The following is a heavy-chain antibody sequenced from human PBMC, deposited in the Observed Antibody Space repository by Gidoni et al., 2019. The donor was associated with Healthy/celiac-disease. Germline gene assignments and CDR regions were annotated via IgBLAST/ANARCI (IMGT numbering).Heavy chain of an antibody. CDR1: GGTFSSYA. V-gene: IGHV1-69*01. Sequence: QVQLVQSGAEVKKPGSSVKVSCKASGGTFSSYAISWVRQAPGQGLAWMGGIIPIFGTANYAQKFQGRVTITADESTSTAYMELSSLRSEDTAVYYCAREGAAGTEDYYYGMDVWGQGTTVTVSS. CDR2: IIPIFGTA. D-gene: IGHD6-13*01. J-gene: IGHJ6*02. CDR3: AREGAAGTEDYYYGMDV.